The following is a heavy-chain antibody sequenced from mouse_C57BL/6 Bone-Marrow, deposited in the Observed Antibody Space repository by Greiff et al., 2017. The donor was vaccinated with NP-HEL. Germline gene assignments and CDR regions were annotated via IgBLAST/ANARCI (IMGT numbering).Heavy chain of an antibody. CDR2: INPYNGGT. CDR1: GYTFTDYY. V-gene: IGHV1-19*01. CDR3: AEYYGSSHWYFDV. Sequence: EVQLQQSGPVLVKPGASVKMSCKASGYTFTDYYMNWVKQSHGKSLEWIGVINPYNGGTSYNQKFKGKATLTVDKSSSTAYMELNSLTSEDSAVYYCAEYYGSSHWYFDVWGTGTTVTVSS. J-gene: IGHJ1*03. D-gene: IGHD1-1*01.